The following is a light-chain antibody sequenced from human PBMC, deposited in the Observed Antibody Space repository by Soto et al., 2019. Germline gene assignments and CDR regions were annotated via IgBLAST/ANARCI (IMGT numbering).Light chain of an antibody. CDR2: DAS. J-gene: IGKJ1*01. CDR1: QSVRSD. CDR3: QQRSNWAPG. Sequence: EIVLTQSPATLSLSPGERATLSCRASQSVRSDLAWYQQKPGQAPRLLIYDASNRATGIPARFSGSGSGTDFTLSISSLEPESFAVYYCQQRSNWAPGFGQVTKVEI. V-gene: IGKV3-11*01.